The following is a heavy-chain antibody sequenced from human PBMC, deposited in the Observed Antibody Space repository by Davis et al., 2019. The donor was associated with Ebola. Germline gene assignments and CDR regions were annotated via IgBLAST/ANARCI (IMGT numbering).Heavy chain of an antibody. V-gene: IGHV1-18*01. CDR1: GYTFKNYA. D-gene: IGHD6-19*01. CDR2: ISAYNGNT. CDR3: AIAMAGYFDH. Sequence: AASVKVSCKASGYTFKNYAISWVRQAPGQGLEWMGWISAYNGNTNYAQILQGRVTMTTDTSTGTAYMEQSSLRSEDTAVYYCAIAMAGYFDHWGQGTLVTVSS. J-gene: IGHJ4*02.